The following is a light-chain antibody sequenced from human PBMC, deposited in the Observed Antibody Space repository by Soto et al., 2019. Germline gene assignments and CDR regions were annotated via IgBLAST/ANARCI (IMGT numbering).Light chain of an antibody. Sequence: DIQMTQSPPSLSASVGDRVTITCRASQGISYYLAWYQQKPGKGPKLLIYDATILQSGVPSRFSGSGSGTDFTLTISSLQSEDFAVYYCQQYNNWPPLTFGGGTKVDIK. V-gene: IGKV1-27*01. CDR2: DAT. CDR1: QGISYY. CDR3: QQYNNWPPLT. J-gene: IGKJ4*01.